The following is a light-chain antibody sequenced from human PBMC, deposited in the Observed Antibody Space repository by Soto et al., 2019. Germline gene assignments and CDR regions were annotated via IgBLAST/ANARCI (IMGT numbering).Light chain of an antibody. CDR3: SSYTSTSTLV. J-gene: IGLJ3*02. V-gene: IGLV2-14*01. CDR2: EVS. CDR1: SSDVAAYNY. Sequence: QSALPQPASVSGSPGQSITISCTGTSSDVAAYNYVSWYQQYPGKAPKLMIYEVSHRPSGVSNRFSGSKSGNTASLTISGLQAEDEADYYCSSYTSTSTLVFGGGTKLTVL.